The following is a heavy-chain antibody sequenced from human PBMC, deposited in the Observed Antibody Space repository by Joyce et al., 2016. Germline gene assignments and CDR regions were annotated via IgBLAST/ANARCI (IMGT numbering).Heavy chain of an antibody. CDR3: ASGFSFKGRSFFDY. D-gene: IGHD5-12*01. CDR2: IYHTERP. Sequence: QLQLQESGSGLVKPSQTLSPTCAVSGASVSSGGYSWSWIRQPPGKGLEWIGYIYHTERPYYNPSLKSRVTISVDRSKNQFSLKLASVTAADTAVYYCASGFSFKGRSFFDYWGQGALVTVSS. J-gene: IGHJ4*02. CDR1: GASVSSGGYS. V-gene: IGHV4-30-2*01.